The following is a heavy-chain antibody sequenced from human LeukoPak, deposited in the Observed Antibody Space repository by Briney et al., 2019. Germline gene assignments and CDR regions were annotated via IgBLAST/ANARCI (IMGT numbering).Heavy chain of an antibody. CDR1: GYTFTSYG. CDR2: ISAYSGNT. J-gene: IGHJ3*02. V-gene: IGHV1-18*01. D-gene: IGHD3-10*01. Sequence: ASVKVSCKASGYTFTSYGISWVRQAPGQGLEWMGWISAYSGNTNYAQKLQGRVTMTTDTSTSTAYMELSSLRSEDTAVYYCATVGDYYGSGSYPLTGAFDIWGQGTMVTVSS. CDR3: ATVGDYYGSGSYPLTGAFDI.